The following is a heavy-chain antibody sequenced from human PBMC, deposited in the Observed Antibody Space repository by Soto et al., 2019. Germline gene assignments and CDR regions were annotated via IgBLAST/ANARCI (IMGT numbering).Heavy chain of an antibody. CDR2: INAGNGNT. CDR3: ARIYCSSTSCYGPGFDP. Sequence: GASVKVSCKASGYTFTSYAMHWVRQAPGQRLEWMGWINAGNGNTKYSQKFQGRVTITRDTSASTAYMELSSLRSEDTAVYYCARIYCSSTSCYGPGFDPWGQGTLVTVSS. J-gene: IGHJ5*02. D-gene: IGHD2-2*01. V-gene: IGHV1-3*01. CDR1: GYTFTSYA.